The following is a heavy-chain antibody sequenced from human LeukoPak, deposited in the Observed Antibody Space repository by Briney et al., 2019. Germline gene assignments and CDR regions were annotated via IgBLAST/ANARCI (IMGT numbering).Heavy chain of an antibody. CDR3: AKDTYYYDSSGSTFDY. CDR2: ISGSGGST. CDR1: GFTFSSYA. Sequence: GGSLRLSCAASGFTFSSYAMIWVRHAPGRGLEWVSAISGSGGSTYYADSVKGRFTISRDNSKNTLYLQMNSLRAEDTAVYYCAKDTYYYDSSGSTFDYWGQGTLVTVSS. J-gene: IGHJ4*02. D-gene: IGHD3-22*01. V-gene: IGHV3-23*01.